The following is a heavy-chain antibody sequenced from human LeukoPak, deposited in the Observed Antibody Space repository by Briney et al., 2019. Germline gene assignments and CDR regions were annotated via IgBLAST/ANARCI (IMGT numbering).Heavy chain of an antibody. CDR3: ARVGPIVATIDDAFDI. J-gene: IGHJ3*02. CDR1: GGSFSGYY. CDR2: INHSGST. Sequence: TPSETLSLTCAVYGGSFSGYYWSWIRQPSGKGLEWIGEINHSGSTNYNPSLKSRVTISVDTSKNQFSLKLSSVTAADTAVYYCARVGPIVATIDDAFDIWGQGTMVTVSS. V-gene: IGHV4-34*01. D-gene: IGHD5-12*01.